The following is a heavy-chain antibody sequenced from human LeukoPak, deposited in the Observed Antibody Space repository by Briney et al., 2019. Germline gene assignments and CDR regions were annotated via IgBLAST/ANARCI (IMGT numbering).Heavy chain of an antibody. CDR3: ARLGRYYDSSGDFDY. Sequence: GGSLRLSCAASGFTFSSYWMSWVRQAPGKGLEWVANIKQDGSEKYYVDSVKGRFTISRDNAKNSLYLQMNSLRAEDTAVYYCARLGRYYDSSGDFDYWGQGTLVTVSS. D-gene: IGHD3-22*01. CDR1: GFTFSSYW. J-gene: IGHJ4*02. CDR2: IKQDGSEK. V-gene: IGHV3-7*01.